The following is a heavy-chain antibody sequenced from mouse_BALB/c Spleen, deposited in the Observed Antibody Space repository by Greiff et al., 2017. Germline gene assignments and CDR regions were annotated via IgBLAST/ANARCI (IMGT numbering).Heavy chain of an antibody. V-gene: IGHV5-12-1*01. Sequence: EVNVVESGGGLVKPGGSLKLSCAASGFAFSSYDMSWVRQTPEKRLEWVAYISSGGGSTYYPDTVKGRFTISRDNAKNTLYLQMSSLKSEDTAMYYCASQRGDYDDGYYYAMDYWGQGTSVTVSS. D-gene: IGHD2-4*01. CDR2: ISSGGGST. CDR3: ASQRGDYDDGYYYAMDY. CDR1: GFAFSSYD. J-gene: IGHJ4*01.